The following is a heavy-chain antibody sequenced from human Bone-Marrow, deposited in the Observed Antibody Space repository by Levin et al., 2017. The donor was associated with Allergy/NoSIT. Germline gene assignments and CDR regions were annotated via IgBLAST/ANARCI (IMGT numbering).Heavy chain of an antibody. J-gene: IGHJ4*02. CDR3: ASLSYYYGAGTHPDEDY. CDR1: VASISSGDHY. D-gene: IGHD3-10*01. CDR2: IYYSGST. V-gene: IGHV4-30-4*01. Sequence: SQTLSLTCSVSVASISSGDHYWSWIRQSPGKGLEWIGYIYYSGSTYYNPSLMTRITISLDPSKNHFSLKLSSVTVADTAVYYCASLSYYYGAGTHPDEDYWGQGDLVIVSS.